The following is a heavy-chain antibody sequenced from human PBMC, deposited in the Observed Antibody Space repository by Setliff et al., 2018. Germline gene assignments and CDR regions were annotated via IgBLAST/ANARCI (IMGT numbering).Heavy chain of an antibody. J-gene: IGHJ5*02. CDR1: GGSISSSSYY. CDR3: ARLYIVVVVAATPAWFDP. Sequence: ASKTLSLTCTVSGGSISSSSYYWGWIRQPPGKGLEWIGSIYYSGSTYYNPSLKSRVAISVDTSKSQFSLKLSSVTAADTAVYYCARLYIVVVVAATPAWFDPWGQGTLVTVSS. D-gene: IGHD2-15*01. CDR2: IYYSGST. V-gene: IGHV4-39*07.